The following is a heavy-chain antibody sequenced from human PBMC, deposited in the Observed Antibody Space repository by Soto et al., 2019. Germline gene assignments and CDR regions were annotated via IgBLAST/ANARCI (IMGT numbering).Heavy chain of an antibody. CDR2: IYYSGST. D-gene: IGHD5-12*01. CDR1: GGSISSYY. CDR3: ARLRYGYNSDWFDP. J-gene: IGHJ5*02. V-gene: IGHV4-59*08. Sequence: QVQLQESGPGLVKPSETLSLTCTVSGGSISSYYWSWIRQPPGKGLGWIGYIYYSGSTNYNPSLQTRVTISVDTPKNQFFLQLSSVTAADTAVYYCARLRYGYNSDWFDPWGQGTLVTVSS.